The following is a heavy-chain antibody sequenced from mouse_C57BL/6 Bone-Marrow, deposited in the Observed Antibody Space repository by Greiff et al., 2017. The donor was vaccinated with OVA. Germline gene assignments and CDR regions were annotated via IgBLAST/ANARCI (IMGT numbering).Heavy chain of an antibody. CDR3: VRHGTFDGYYFAY. J-gene: IGHJ3*01. CDR1: GFSFNTYA. V-gene: IGHV10-1*01. D-gene: IGHD2-3*01. Sequence: DVKLVESGGGLVQPKGSLKLSCAASGFSFNTYAMNWVRQAPGKGLEWVARIRSKSNNYATYYADSVKDRFTISRDDSESMLYLQMNNLKTEDTAMYYCVRHGTFDGYYFAYWGQGTLVTVSA. CDR2: IRSKSNNYAT.